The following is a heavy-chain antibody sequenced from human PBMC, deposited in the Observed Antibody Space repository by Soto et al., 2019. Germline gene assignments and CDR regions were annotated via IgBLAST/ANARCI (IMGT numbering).Heavy chain of an antibody. CDR2: IWYDGSNK. V-gene: IGHV3-33*01. D-gene: IGHD4-17*01. Sequence: GGSLRLSCAASGFTFSSYGMHWVRQAPGKGLEWAAVIWYDGSNKYYADSVKGRFTISRDNSKNTLYLQMNSLRAEDTAVYYCARVSEGDYTSDYWGQGTLVTVSS. CDR3: ARVSEGDYTSDY. J-gene: IGHJ4*02. CDR1: GFTFSSYG.